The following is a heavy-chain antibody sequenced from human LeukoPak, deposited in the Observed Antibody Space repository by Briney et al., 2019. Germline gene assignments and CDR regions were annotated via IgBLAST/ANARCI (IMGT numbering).Heavy chain of an antibody. CDR1: GGSISSGGYY. V-gene: IGHV4-61*08. CDR2: IYYSGST. D-gene: IGHD6-13*01. J-gene: IGHJ4*02. Sequence: SETLSLTCTVSGGSISSGGYYWSWIRQPPGKGLEWIGYIYYSGSTNYNPSLKGRVTISVDTSKNQFSLKLSSVTAADTAVYYCARGHSSRSKRYYFDYWGQGTLVTVSS. CDR3: ARGHSSRSKRYYFDY.